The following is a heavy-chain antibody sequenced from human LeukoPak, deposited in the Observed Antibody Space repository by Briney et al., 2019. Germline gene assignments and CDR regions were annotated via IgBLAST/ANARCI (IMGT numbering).Heavy chain of an antibody. CDR3: VRGLGGTSDY. V-gene: IGHV3-74*01. CDR2: TNSDGTSI. D-gene: IGHD4-23*01. J-gene: IGHJ4*02. Sequence: GGSLRLSCAASGFTSSSSWMHWVRQAPGKGLVWVSRTNSDGTSISYADSVKGRFTISRDNAKNTLYLQMNNLRAEDTAVYYCVRGLGGTSDYWGQGTLVTVSS. CDR1: GFTSSSSW.